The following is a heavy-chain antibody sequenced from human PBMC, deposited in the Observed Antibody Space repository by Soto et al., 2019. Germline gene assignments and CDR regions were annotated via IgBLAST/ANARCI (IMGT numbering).Heavy chain of an antibody. CDR3: AKGGGGWKEGLRNFDY. J-gene: IGHJ4*02. D-gene: IGHD1-1*01. Sequence: GGSLRLSCAASGFTFSSYAMSWVRQAPGKGLEWVSAISGSGGSTYYADSVKGRFTISRDNSKNTLYLQMNSLRAEDTAVYYCAKGGGGWKEGLRNFDYWGQGTLVTVSS. CDR1: GFTFSSYA. CDR2: ISGSGGST. V-gene: IGHV3-23*01.